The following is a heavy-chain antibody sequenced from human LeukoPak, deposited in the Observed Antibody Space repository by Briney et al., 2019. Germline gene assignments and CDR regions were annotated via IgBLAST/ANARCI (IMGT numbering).Heavy chain of an antibody. Sequence: SETLSLTCTVSGGSISSYYWSWIRQPPGKGLEWIGYIYYSGSTNYNPSLKSRVTISVDTSKNQFSLKLSSVTAADTAVYYCARDTVTGTTPGTFDFWGQGTLVTVSS. D-gene: IGHD1-20*01. J-gene: IGHJ4*02. V-gene: IGHV4-59*01. CDR2: IYYSGST. CDR1: GGSISSYY. CDR3: ARDTVTGTTPGTFDF.